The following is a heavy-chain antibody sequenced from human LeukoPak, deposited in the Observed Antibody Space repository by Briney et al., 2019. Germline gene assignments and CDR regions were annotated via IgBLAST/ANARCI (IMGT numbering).Heavy chain of an antibody. V-gene: IGHV4-38-2*02. CDR3: ARDSIVVVVAAYYYMDV. CDR1: GFSISSGYY. CDR2: VFHSGTT. J-gene: IGHJ6*03. D-gene: IGHD2-15*01. Sequence: SETLSLTCAVSGFSISSGYYWGWIRQPPGKGLEWIGNVFHSGTTYYNPSLKSRVTISVDTSKNQFSLKLSSVTAADTAVYYCARDSIVVVVAAYYYMDVWGKGTRVTVSS.